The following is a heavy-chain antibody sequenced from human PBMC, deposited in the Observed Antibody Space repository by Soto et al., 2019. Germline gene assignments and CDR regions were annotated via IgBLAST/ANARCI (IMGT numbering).Heavy chain of an antibody. J-gene: IGHJ6*02. V-gene: IGHV4-4*07. CDR1: GGSTITYY. CDR2: IDTSGNT. CDR3: ARYSSDWFQTEGMDV. Sequence: SETLSLTCTVSGGSTITYYWSWIRQPAGKGLEWIGRIDTSGNTNYNPSLKSRVTMSVDTSKKQFSLKLTSVTAADTAVYYCARYSSDWFQTEGMDVWGLGTTVTVSS. D-gene: IGHD6-13*01.